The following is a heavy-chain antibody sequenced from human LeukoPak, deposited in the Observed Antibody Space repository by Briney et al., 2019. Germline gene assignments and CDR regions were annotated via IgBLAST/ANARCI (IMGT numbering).Heavy chain of an antibody. V-gene: IGHV3-66*01. J-gene: IGHJ4*02. D-gene: IGHD6-19*01. Sequence: GGSLRLSCAASGFTFSSYAMSWVRQAPGKGLEWVSVIYSGGSTYYADSVKGRFTISRDNSKNTLYLQMNSLRAEDTAVYYCAREGFYSSGYDYWGQGTLVTVSS. CDR1: GFTFSSYA. CDR2: IYSGGST. CDR3: AREGFYSSGYDY.